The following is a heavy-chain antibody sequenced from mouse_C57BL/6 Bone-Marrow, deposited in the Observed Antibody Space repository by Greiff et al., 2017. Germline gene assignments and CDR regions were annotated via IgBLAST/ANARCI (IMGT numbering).Heavy chain of an antibody. Sequence: VQLQQSGAELVRPGASVKLSCTASGFNIKDDYMHWVKQRPEQGLEWIGWIDPENGDTEYASKFQGKATIPADTTSNTAYLQLSSLTSEDTAVYYCTPSRLYFDYWGQGTTLTVSS. V-gene: IGHV14-4*01. CDR3: TPSRLYFDY. CDR1: GFNIKDDY. J-gene: IGHJ2*01. D-gene: IGHD3-2*02. CDR2: IDPENGDT.